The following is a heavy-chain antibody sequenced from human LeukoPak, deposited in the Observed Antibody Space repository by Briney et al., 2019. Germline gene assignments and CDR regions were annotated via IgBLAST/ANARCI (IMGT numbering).Heavy chain of an antibody. D-gene: IGHD1-26*01. Sequence: GGSLRLSCAASGFTVSSNYMSWVRQAPGKGLEWVSLIYSGGSTYYADSVKGRFTISRDNAKNSLYLQMNSLRAEDTAVYYCARDRWERNFDYWGQGTLVTVSS. CDR3: ARDRWERNFDY. V-gene: IGHV3-53*01. CDR1: GFTVSSNY. CDR2: IYSGGST. J-gene: IGHJ4*02.